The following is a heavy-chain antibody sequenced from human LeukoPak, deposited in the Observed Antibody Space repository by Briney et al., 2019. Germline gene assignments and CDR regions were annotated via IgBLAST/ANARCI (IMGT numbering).Heavy chain of an antibody. Sequence: ASVKVSCKASGGTFSSYGISWVRQAPGQGLEWMRRIIPIFGIANYAQKFQGRVTITADKSTSTAYMELSSLRSEDTAVYYCARGGDSSGYYPFDYWGQGTLVTVSS. V-gene: IGHV1-69*04. D-gene: IGHD3-22*01. CDR1: GGTFSSYG. J-gene: IGHJ4*02. CDR2: IIPIFGIA. CDR3: ARGGDSSGYYPFDY.